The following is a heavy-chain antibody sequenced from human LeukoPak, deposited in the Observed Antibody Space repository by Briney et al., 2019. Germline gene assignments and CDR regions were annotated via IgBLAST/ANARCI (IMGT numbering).Heavy chain of an antibody. CDR2: IYYSGST. CDR1: GGSLSSYY. D-gene: IGHD3-10*01. V-gene: IGHV4-59*01. J-gene: IGHJ4*02. Sequence: SETLSLTCTVSGGSLSSYYWTWLRQPPGKGLEWIGYIYYSGSTNYNPSLKSRLTISVDTSKNQFSLRLSSVTAADTAVYYCARDYYFGSGTYSGFDYWGQGTLVTVSS. CDR3: ARDYYFGSGTYSGFDY.